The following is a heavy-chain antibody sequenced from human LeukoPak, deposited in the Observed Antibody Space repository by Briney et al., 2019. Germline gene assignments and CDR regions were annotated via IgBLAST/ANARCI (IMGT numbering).Heavy chain of an antibody. V-gene: IGHV3-23*01. CDR3: AKRGIPTSAYYFDY. CDR2: ISSPGSST. D-gene: IGHD2-2*01. J-gene: IGHJ4*02. Sequence: PGGSLRLSCAASGFTFDSYAMTWVRQAPGKGLEWVSYISSPGSSTFYADSVKGRFTISRDNSKNMLYLQMNSLRAEDTAVYYCAKRGIPTSAYYFDYWGQGTLITVSS. CDR1: GFTFDSYA.